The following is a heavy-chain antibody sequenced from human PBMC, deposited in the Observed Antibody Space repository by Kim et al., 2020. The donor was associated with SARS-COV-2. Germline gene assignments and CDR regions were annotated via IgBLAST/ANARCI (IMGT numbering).Heavy chain of an antibody. CDR3: AKDDYSSGWYGFDP. CDR1: GFTFSSYG. Sequence: GGSLRLSCAASGFTFSSYGMHWVRQAPGKGLEWVAVIWYDGSNKYYADSVKGRFTISRDNSKNTLYLQMNSLRAEDTAVYYCAKDDYSSGWYGFDPWGQGTLVTVSS. V-gene: IGHV3-33*06. D-gene: IGHD6-19*01. J-gene: IGHJ5*02. CDR2: IWYDGSNK.